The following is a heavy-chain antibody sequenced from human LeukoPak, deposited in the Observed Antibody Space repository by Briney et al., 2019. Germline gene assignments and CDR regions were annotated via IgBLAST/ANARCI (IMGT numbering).Heavy chain of an antibody. CDR1: GGSISSSSYY. J-gene: IGHJ6*04. CDR3: AREAQDPSLLDV. D-gene: IGHD2-15*01. Sequence: PSETLSLTCTVSGGSISSSSYYWGWIRQPPGKGLEWIGSIYYSGSTYYNPSLKSRVTISVDTSKNQFSLKLSSVTAADTAVYYCAREAQDPSLLDVWGKGTTVTVSS. V-gene: IGHV4-39*07. CDR2: IYYSGST.